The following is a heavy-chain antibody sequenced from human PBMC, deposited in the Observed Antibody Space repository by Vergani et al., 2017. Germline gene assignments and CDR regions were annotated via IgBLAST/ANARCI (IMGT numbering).Heavy chain of an antibody. D-gene: IGHD3-10*01. J-gene: IGHJ4*02. CDR3: ARVGSGSYYNAEGVDY. CDR2: SYSGGST. CDR1: GFTVSSNY. V-gene: IGHV3-66*02. Sequence: EVQLVESGGGLVQPGGSLRLSCAASGFTVSSNYMSWVRQAPGKGLEGVSVSYSGGSTYYADSVKGRFTISRDNSKNTLYLQMNRLRAEDTAVYYCARVGSGSYYNAEGVDYWGQGTLVTVSS.